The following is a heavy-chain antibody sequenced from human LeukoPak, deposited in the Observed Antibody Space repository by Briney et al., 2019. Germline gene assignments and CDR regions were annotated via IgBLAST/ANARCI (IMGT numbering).Heavy chain of an antibody. CDR1: GGSFSGYY. V-gene: IGHV4-34*01. CDR3: ARGGGGTSWQQLVPFNWFDP. Sequence: SETLSLTCAVYGGSFSGYYWSLIRQPPGKGLEWIGEINHSGSTNYNPSLKSRVTISVDTSKNQFSLKLSSVTAADTAVYYCARGGGGTSWQQLVPFNWFDPWGQGTLVTVSS. D-gene: IGHD6-6*01. J-gene: IGHJ5*02. CDR2: INHSGST.